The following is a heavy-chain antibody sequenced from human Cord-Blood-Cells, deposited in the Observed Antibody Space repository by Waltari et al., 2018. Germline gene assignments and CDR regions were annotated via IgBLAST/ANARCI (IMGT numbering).Heavy chain of an antibody. Sequence: QVQLVQSGAEVKKPGASVKVSCKVSGYTLTELSMHWVRPAPGKGPEWMGGFDPEDGETIYAQKFQGRVTMTEDTATDTAYMELSSLRSEDTAVYYCATDRGYGGYYGMDVWGQGTTVTVSS. V-gene: IGHV1-24*01. D-gene: IGHD5-12*01. CDR1: GYTLTELS. CDR3: ATDRGYGGYYGMDV. J-gene: IGHJ6*02. CDR2: FDPEDGET.